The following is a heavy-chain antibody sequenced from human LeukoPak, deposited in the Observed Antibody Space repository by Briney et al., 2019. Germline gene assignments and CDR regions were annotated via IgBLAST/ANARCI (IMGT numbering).Heavy chain of an antibody. V-gene: IGHV1-8*03. CDR3: ARGRGWLQG. D-gene: IGHD5-24*01. Sequence: GYAQKFQGRVTITRNTSISTAYMELSSLRSEDTAVHYCARGRGWLQGWGQGTLVTVPS. J-gene: IGHJ4*02.